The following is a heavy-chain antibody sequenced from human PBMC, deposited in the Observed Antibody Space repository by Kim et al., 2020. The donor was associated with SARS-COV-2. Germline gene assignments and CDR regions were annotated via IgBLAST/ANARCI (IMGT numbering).Heavy chain of an antibody. Sequence: ASVKVSCKASGYTFTSYDINWVRQATGQGLEWMGWMNPNSGNTGYAQKFQGRVTMTRNTSISTAYMELSSLRSEDTAVYYCARGHDYGDYEQLQYYYGMDVWGQGTTVTVSS. CDR3: ARGHDYGDYEQLQYYYGMDV. D-gene: IGHD4-17*01. J-gene: IGHJ6*02. CDR1: GYTFTSYD. V-gene: IGHV1-8*01. CDR2: MNPNSGNT.